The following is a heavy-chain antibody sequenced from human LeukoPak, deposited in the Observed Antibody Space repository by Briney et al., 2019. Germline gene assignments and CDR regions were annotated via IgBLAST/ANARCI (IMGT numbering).Heavy chain of an antibody. CDR3: HPLAYVSN. D-gene: IGHD2-8*01. Sequence: PGGSLRLSCVVSGFTFGSRWMHWVRQAPGKGLVWVALIKDDGSTTNYADSVKGRFTASRDDAKNTVYLQMSSLTAEDTAVYYCHPLAYVSNWGQGTLVTVSS. V-gene: IGHV3-74*01. J-gene: IGHJ4*02. CDR1: GFTFGSRW. CDR2: IKDDGSTT.